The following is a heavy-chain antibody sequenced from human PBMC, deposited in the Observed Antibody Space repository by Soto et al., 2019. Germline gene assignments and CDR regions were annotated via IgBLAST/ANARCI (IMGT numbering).Heavy chain of an antibody. Sequence: QVQLVESGGGLVKPGGSLTLSCAASGFNFSDNYMSWIRQAPGKGLEWISYITRSGSAKYYADSVKGRFTISRDNAKKSLDLHMNSLRVDDTAVYYCARDPPFRSSSIWYFDLWGRGPLVTVSS. CDR2: ITRSGSAK. D-gene: IGHD6-6*01. J-gene: IGHJ2*01. V-gene: IGHV3-11*01. CDR1: GFNFSDNY. CDR3: ARDPPFRSSSIWYFDL.